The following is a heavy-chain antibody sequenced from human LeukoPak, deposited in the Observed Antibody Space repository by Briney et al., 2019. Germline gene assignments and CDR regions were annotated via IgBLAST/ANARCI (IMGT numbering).Heavy chain of an antibody. CDR1: GGSISSSSYY. CDR2: IYYSGST. D-gene: IGHD3-10*01. Sequence: SETLSLTCTVSGGSISSSSYYWGWIRQPPGKGLEWIGSIYYSGSTYYNPSLKSRVTISVDTSKNQFSLKLRSVTAADTAVYYCARDRAEHYGSGSYYVFDYWGQGTLVTVSS. V-gene: IGHV4-39*07. CDR3: ARDRAEHYGSGSYYVFDY. J-gene: IGHJ4*02.